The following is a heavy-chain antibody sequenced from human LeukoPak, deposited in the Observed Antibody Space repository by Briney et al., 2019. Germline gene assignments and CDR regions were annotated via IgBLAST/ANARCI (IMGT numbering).Heavy chain of an antibody. J-gene: IGHJ4*02. CDR2: IHSSGST. Sequence: SETLSLTCTVSGGSISSYYWSWIRQPPGKGLEWIGYIHSSGSTNYNPSLKSRVTISVDTSKNQSSLKLSSVTAADTAVYYCARSRVGSYYYDSSGYVDYWGQGTLVTVSS. CDR3: ARSRVGSYYYDSSGYVDY. V-gene: IGHV4-59*12. D-gene: IGHD3-22*01. CDR1: GGSISSYY.